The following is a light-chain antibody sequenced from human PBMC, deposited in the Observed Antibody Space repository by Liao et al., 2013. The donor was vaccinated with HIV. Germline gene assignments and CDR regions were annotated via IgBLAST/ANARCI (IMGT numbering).Light chain of an antibody. J-gene: IGLJ1*01. Sequence: SYELTQPPSVSVSPGQTASITCSGDKLGDKYACWYQQKPGQSPVLVVYQDIKRPSGIPERFSGSNSGNTATLTISETQAMDEADYYCQVWDTTSDHPYVFGTGTKVTVL. CDR1: KLGDKY. CDR2: QDI. V-gene: IGLV3-1*01. CDR3: QVWDTTSDHPYV.